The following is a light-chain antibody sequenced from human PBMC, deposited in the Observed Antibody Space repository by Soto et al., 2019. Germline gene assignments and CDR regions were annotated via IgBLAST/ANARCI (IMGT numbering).Light chain of an antibody. Sequence: EIVLTQSPATLSLSPEERATLSCRDSQSVSSYSAWYQQKPGQAPRLLIYDASNRATGIPARFSGSGSGTDFTLTISSLEPEDFAVYYCQQRSNWPRTFGQGTKV. CDR1: QSVSSY. CDR3: QQRSNWPRT. V-gene: IGKV3-11*01. CDR2: DAS. J-gene: IGKJ1*01.